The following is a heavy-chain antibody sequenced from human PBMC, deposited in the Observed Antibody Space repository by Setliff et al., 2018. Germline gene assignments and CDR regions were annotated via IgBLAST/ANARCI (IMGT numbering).Heavy chain of an antibody. CDR1: GYSFTSHY. CDR3: ARAGLAAAGRKGVFDH. V-gene: IGHV1-46*01. CDR2: INPGGLTS. Sequence: ASVKVSCKTSGYSFTSHYVPWVRQAPGQGLEWMGVINPGGLTSSSTQKFEGRVTMTRDTSTSTVYLELNSLTSDDTAVYYCARAGLAAAGRKGVFDHWGQGTLVTVSS. D-gene: IGHD6-25*01. J-gene: IGHJ4*02.